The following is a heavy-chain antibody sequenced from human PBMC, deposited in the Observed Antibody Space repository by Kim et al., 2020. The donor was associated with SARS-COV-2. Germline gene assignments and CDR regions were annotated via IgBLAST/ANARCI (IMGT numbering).Heavy chain of an antibody. J-gene: IGHJ4*02. D-gene: IGHD3-9*01. CDR3: ARASYYDILAGYYYYFDY. V-gene: IGHV3-11*06. Sequence: GRLTISRDNAKNSLYLQMNSLRAEETAVYYCARASYYDILAGYYYYFDYWGQGTLVTVSS.